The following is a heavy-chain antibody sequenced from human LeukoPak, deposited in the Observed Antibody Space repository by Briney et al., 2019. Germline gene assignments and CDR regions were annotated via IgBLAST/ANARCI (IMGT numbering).Heavy chain of an antibody. V-gene: IGHV4-4*09. CDR2: IYTSGST. CDR1: GGSISSYY. J-gene: IGHJ4*02. CDR3: ARGTLTGYFDWLLLDY. Sequence: SETLSLTCTASGGSISSYYWSWIRQPPGKGLEWIGYIYTSGSTNYNPSLKSRVTISVDTSKNQFSLKLSSVTAADTAVYYCARGTLTGYFDWLLLDYWGQGTLVTVSS. D-gene: IGHD3-9*01.